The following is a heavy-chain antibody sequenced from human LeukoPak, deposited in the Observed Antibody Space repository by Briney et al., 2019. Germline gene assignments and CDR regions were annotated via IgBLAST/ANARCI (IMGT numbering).Heavy chain of an antibody. Sequence: PSETLSLTCAVYGGSFSGYYWSWIRQPPGKGLEWIGEINHSGSTNYNPSLKSRVTISVDTSKNQFSLKLSSVTAADTAVYYCARGADSSGSSSDYWGQGTLVTVSS. CDR3: ARGADSSGSSSDY. J-gene: IGHJ4*02. CDR1: GGSFSGYY. CDR2: INHSGST. V-gene: IGHV4-34*01. D-gene: IGHD3-22*01.